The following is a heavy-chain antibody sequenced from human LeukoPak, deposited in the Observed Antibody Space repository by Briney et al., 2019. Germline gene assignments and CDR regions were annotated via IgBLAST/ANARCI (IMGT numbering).Heavy chain of an antibody. D-gene: IGHD3-3*01. CDR2: INHSGST. Sequence: PSETLSLTCAVYGGSFSGYYWSWIRQPPGKGLEWIGEINHSGSTNYNPSLKSRVTISVDTSKNQFSLKLSSVTAADTAVYYCARLYDFWSGYSYYFDYWGQGTLVTVSS. CDR3: ARLYDFWSGYSYYFDY. V-gene: IGHV4-34*01. J-gene: IGHJ4*02. CDR1: GGSFSGYY.